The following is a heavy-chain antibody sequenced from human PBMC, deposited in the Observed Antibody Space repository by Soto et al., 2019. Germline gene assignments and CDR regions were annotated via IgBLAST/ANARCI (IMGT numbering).Heavy chain of an antibody. V-gene: IGHV1-2*02. CDR1: GYPFTSYY. Sequence: ASVKVSCKASGYPFTSYYMHWVRRARGQGLEWMGWINPNSGGTNYAQKFQGRVTMTRDTSISTAYMEPSRLRSDDTAVYYCASLEWDNYYYYGMDVWGQGTTVTVSS. J-gene: IGHJ6*02. CDR3: ASLEWDNYYYYGMDV. D-gene: IGHD3-3*01. CDR2: INPNSGGT.